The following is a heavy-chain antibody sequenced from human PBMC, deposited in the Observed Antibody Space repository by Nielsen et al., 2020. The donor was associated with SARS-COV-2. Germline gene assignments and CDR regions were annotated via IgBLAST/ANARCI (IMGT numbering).Heavy chain of an antibody. D-gene: IGHD2-2*01. CDR1: GFTFSNAW. CDR3: TTGPFCFYCSSTSCCDY. Sequence: GESLKISCAASGFTFSNAWMSWVRQAPGKGLEWVGRIKSKTDGGTTDYAAPVKGRFTISRDDSKNTLYLQMNSLKTEDTAVYYCTTGPFCFYCSSTSCCDYWGQGTLVTVSS. CDR2: IKSKTDGGTT. V-gene: IGHV3-15*01. J-gene: IGHJ4*02.